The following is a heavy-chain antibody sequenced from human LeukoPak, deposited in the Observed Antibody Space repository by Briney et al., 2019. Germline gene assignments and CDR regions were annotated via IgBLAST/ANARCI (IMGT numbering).Heavy chain of an antibody. Sequence: GGSLGLSCAASGFTFSTYEMNWVRQAPGKGLEWVSYISRSGSTIHYADSVKGRFTLSRDNAQNSLYLQMNSLRAEDTAVYYCAREYGSGSYKYGMDVWGQGTTVTVSS. D-gene: IGHD3-10*01. CDR2: ISRSGSTI. V-gene: IGHV3-48*03. CDR3: AREYGSGSYKYGMDV. CDR1: GFTFSTYE. J-gene: IGHJ6*02.